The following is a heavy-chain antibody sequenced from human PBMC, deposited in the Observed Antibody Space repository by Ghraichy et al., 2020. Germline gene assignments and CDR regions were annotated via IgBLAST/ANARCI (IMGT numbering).Heavy chain of an antibody. CDR1: GYTFTSYD. D-gene: IGHD2-2*01. CDR3: ARPLELVPAAIHYYYYYGMDV. J-gene: IGHJ6*02. CDR2: MNPNSGNT. V-gene: IGHV1-8*01. Sequence: ASVKVSCKASGYTFTSYDINWVRQATGQGLEWMGWMNPNSGNTGYAQKFQGRVTMTRNTSISTAYMELSSLRSEDTAVYYCARPLELVPAAIHYYYYYGMDVWGQGTTVTVSS.